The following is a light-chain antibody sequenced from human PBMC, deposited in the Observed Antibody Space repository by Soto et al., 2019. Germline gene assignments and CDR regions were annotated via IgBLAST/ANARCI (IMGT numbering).Light chain of an antibody. CDR1: SSNIGAGYD. V-gene: IGLV1-40*01. Sequence: QSVLTQPPSVSGAPGQRVTISCTGSSSNIGAGYDVHWYQQLPGTAPKLLIFENINRPSGVPDRFSGSKSGTSASLAITGLQAEDEADYYCVLYMGSGIAVFGGGTQLTVL. CDR2: ENI. CDR3: VLYMGSGIAV. J-gene: IGLJ7*01.